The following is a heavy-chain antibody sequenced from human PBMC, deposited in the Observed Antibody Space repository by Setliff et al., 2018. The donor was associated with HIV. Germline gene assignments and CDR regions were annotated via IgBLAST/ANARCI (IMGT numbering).Heavy chain of an antibody. D-gene: IGHD1-26*01. V-gene: IGHV4-59*01. J-gene: IGHJ3*02. CDR1: GGSISSYY. CDR3: ARILVGVDDAFDI. CDR2: IYYSGST. Sequence: SETLSLTCTVSGGSISSYYWSWIRQPPGKGLEWIGYIYYSGSTNYNPSLKSRVTMTTDTSTSTAYMELRSLRSDDTAVYYCARILVGVDDAFDIWGQGTMVTVSS.